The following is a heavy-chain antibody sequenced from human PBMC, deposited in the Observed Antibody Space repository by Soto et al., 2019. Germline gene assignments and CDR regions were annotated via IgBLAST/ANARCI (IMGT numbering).Heavy chain of an antibody. CDR2: IWYDGSNE. CDR1: GFIFSRYA. CDR3: ARVDYYDSSGYYRTSYYYYGMDV. V-gene: IGHV3-33*01. D-gene: IGHD3-22*01. Sequence: QVQLVESGGGVVQPGRSLRLSCAASGFIFSRYAMHWVRQAPGKGLEWVAVIWYDGSNEYYADSVKGRFTISRDNSKNTLYLQMNSLRAEDTAVYYCARVDYYDSSGYYRTSYYYYGMDVWGQGTTVTVSS. J-gene: IGHJ6*02.